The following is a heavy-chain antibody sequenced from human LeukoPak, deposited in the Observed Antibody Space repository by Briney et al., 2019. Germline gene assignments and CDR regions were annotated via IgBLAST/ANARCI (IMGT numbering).Heavy chain of an antibody. Sequence: ASVKVSCKAPGYTFTSYDINWVRQATGQGLEWMGWMNPNSGNTGYAQKFQGRVTMTRNTSISTAYMELSSLRSEDTAVYYCARANYYDSSGYYFGLSNDAFDIWGQGTMVTVSS. V-gene: IGHV1-8*01. D-gene: IGHD3-22*01. CDR3: ARANYYDSSGYYFGLSNDAFDI. J-gene: IGHJ3*02. CDR2: MNPNSGNT. CDR1: GYTFTSYD.